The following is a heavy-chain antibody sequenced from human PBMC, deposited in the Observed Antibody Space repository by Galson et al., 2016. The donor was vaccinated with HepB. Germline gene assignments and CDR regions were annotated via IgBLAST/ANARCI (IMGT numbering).Heavy chain of an antibody. CDR2: IYDIGSP. J-gene: IGHJ3*02. CDR1: GGSISSSTNA. V-gene: IGHV4-39*01. Sequence: SETLSLTCGASGGSISSSTNAWAWIRQPPGKGLEWIATIYDIGSPYYNTSLKSRVTISVDTSKRQCSLKLTSVIAADTAMYFCARSNGRKFNRRAFDIWGQGTMVTVSS. D-gene: IGHD2-8*01. CDR3: ARSNGRKFNRRAFDI.